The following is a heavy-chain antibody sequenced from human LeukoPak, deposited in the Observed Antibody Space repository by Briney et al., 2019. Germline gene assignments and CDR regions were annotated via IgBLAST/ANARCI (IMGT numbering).Heavy chain of an antibody. CDR2: INPNSGGT. Sequence: ASVKVSCKASGYTFTGYYMHWVRQAPGQGLEWMGWINPNSGGTNYAQKFQGRVTMTRDTSISTAYMELSRLRSDYTAVYYCARVRDGSGWYDYWGQGTLVTVSS. V-gene: IGHV1-2*02. J-gene: IGHJ4*02. CDR1: GYTFTGYY. CDR3: ARVRDGSGWYDY. D-gene: IGHD6-19*01.